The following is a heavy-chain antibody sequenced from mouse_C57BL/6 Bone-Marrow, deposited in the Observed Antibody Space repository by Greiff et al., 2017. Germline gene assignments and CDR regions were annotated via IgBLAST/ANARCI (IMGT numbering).Heavy chain of an antibody. CDR2: IRNKANNHAT. CDR3: TRGGLLYYFDY. V-gene: IGHV6-6*01. J-gene: IGHJ2*01. Sequence: EVQRVESGGGLVQPGGSMKLSCAASGFTFSDAWMDWVRQSPEKGLEWVAEIRNKANNHATYYAESVKGRFTISRDDSKSSVYLQMNSLRAEDTGIYYCTRGGLLYYFDYWGQGTTLTVSS. D-gene: IGHD6-2*01. CDR1: GFTFSDAW.